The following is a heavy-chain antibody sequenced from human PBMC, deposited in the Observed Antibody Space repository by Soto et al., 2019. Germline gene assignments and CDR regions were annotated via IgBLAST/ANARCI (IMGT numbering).Heavy chain of an antibody. CDR1: GASIRMYY. CDR2: INHSGST. CDR3: ARGRISTD. Sequence: SETLSLTCTVSGASIRMYYWSWIRQPPGKGLQWIGEINHSGSTNYNPSLKSRVTISVDTSKNQFSLKLSSVTAADTAVYYCARGRISTDWGQGTMVT. J-gene: IGHJ3*01. D-gene: IGHD2-15*01. V-gene: IGHV4-34*01.